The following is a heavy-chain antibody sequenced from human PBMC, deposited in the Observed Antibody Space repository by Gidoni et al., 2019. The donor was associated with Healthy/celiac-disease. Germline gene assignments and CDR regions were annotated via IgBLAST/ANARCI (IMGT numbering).Heavy chain of an antibody. CDR3: AKDIWGVYYDSSGPFDY. CDR2: ISWNSGSI. CDR1: RFPFDDYP. D-gene: IGHD3-22*01. Sequence: EVQLVESGGGLVQPGRSLRPSCAASRFPFDDYPMHWVRQAPGKGLEWVSGISWNSGSIGYADSVKGRFTISRDNAKNSLYLQMNSLRAEDTALYYCAKDIWGVYYDSSGPFDYWGKGTLVTVSS. J-gene: IGHJ4*02. V-gene: IGHV3-9*01.